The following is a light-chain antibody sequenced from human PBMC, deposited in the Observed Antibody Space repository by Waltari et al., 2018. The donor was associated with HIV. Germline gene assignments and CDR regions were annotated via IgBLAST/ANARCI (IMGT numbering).Light chain of an antibody. Sequence: DVVMTQSPDSLTVSLVARATINCKTSQSVLYSTNNKNYLAWYQQKPGQPPRLLIYWEPSRKSGVPDRFSGSGSGTDFTLTISDLQAEDVAVYYCQQYYSTPWTFGQGTKVEV. CDR2: WEP. V-gene: IGKV4-1*01. CDR3: QQYYSTPWT. CDR1: QSVLYSTNNKNY. J-gene: IGKJ1*01.